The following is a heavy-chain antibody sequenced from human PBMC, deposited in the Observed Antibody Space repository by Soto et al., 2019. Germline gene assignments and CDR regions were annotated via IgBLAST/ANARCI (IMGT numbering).Heavy chain of an antibody. CDR3: ARVKPPRYFDWLAPFDY. D-gene: IGHD3-9*01. V-gene: IGHV3-33*01. CDR1: GFTFSSYG. J-gene: IGHJ4*02. Sequence: SLRLSCAASGFTFSSYGMHWVRQAPGKGLEWVAVIWYDGSNKYYADSVKGRFTISRDNSKNTLYLQMNSLRAEDTAVYYCARVKPPRYFDWLAPFDYWGQGTLVTVSS. CDR2: IWYDGSNK.